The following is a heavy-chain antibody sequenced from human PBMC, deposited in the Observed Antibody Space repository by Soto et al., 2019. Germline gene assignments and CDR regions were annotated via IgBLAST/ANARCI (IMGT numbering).Heavy chain of an antibody. CDR1: RDSISSYY. D-gene: IGHD6-13*01. J-gene: IGHJ4*02. CDR2: ISYSGST. Sequence: SETLSVTCTVSRDSISSYYWSSIRQPPGKRLEWIVYISYSGSTDYNPSLKSLVTISGDTSKKQFSLKVSSVTAADTAVYCCVRATSSQLLFHXWGKGTLLTVSX. V-gene: IGHV4-59*01. CDR3: VRATSSQLLFHX.